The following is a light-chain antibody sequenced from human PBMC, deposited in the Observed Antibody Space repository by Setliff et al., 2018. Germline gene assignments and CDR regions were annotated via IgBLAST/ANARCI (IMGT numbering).Light chain of an antibody. Sequence: VLTQPASVSGSPGQSITLSCTGTSSDVGGYNYVSWYQQHPGKAPKLMIYDVSNRPSGVSNRFSGSKSGNTASLTISGLQAEDEADYYCSSYASSSTLYVFGTGTKVTVL. V-gene: IGLV2-14*03. CDR2: DVS. CDR1: SSDVGGYNY. J-gene: IGLJ1*01. CDR3: SSYASSSTLYV.